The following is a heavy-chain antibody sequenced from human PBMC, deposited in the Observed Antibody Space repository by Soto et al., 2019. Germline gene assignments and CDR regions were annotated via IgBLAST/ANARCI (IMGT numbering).Heavy chain of an antibody. Sequence: VQLQESGPGLVKPSQTLSLTCTVSGGSIRSGGYFWSWVRQHPGKGLEWIGHIYYRGGTSYNPSLESRVAMSVDTSKNEFTLKVNSVTAADTAIYYCARARSDSAGSSLGRRLDVWGQGTTVTVSS. V-gene: IGHV4-31*03. CDR3: ARARSDSAGSSLGRRLDV. J-gene: IGHJ6*02. CDR1: GGSIRSGGYF. D-gene: IGHD3-10*01. CDR2: IYYRGGT.